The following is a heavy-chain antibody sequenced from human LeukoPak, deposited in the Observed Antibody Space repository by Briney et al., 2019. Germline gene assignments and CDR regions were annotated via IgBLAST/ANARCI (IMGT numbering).Heavy chain of an antibody. Sequence: ASVKVSCKASGYTFTGYYMHWMRQAPGQGLEWMGWINPNSGGTNYAQKFQGWVTMTRDTSISTAYMELSRLRSDDTAVYYCARAHHDEIAAPAFDIWGQGTKVTVSS. D-gene: IGHD6-13*01. CDR2: INPNSGGT. V-gene: IGHV1-2*04. CDR1: GYTFTGYY. CDR3: ARAHHDEIAAPAFDI. J-gene: IGHJ3*02.